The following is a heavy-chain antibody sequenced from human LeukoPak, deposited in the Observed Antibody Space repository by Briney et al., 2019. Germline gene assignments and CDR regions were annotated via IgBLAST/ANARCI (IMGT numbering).Heavy chain of an antibody. CDR2: ISWNSGST. CDR1: GFTFDDYA. Sequence: PGGSLRLSCAASGFTFDDYAMHWVRQAPGKGLEWVSGISWNSGSTGYADSVKGRFTISRDNAKNSLYLQMNSLRAEDTALYYCAKDSDGDYAVAFDIWGQGTMVTVSS. V-gene: IGHV3-9*01. D-gene: IGHD4-17*01. CDR3: AKDSDGDYAVAFDI. J-gene: IGHJ3*02.